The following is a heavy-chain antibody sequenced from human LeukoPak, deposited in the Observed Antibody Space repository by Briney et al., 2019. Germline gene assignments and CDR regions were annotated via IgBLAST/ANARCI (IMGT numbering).Heavy chain of an antibody. CDR1: GGSFSGYY. CDR3: TRGGYSYGYAFDY. Sequence: SETLSLTCAVYGGSFSGYYWSWIRQPPGKGLEWIGEINHSGSTNYNPSLKSRVAISVDTSKYQFSLKLSSVTAVDTAVYYCTRGGYSYGYAFDYWGQGTLVTVSS. CDR2: INHSGST. J-gene: IGHJ4*02. V-gene: IGHV4-34*01. D-gene: IGHD5-18*01.